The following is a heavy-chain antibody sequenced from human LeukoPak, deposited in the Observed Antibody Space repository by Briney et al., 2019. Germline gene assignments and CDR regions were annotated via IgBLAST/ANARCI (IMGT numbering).Heavy chain of an antibody. Sequence: GGSLRLSCAASGFTFSSYSIHGLRQAPGKGLEWVSSINSSNSYIYYADSVKGRFTISRDNAKNSLYLQMNSLRVEDTAVYYCARDQAPYCTNGICYERQAYYFDYWGQGTLVTVSS. J-gene: IGHJ4*02. CDR1: GFTFSSYS. CDR2: INSSNSYI. CDR3: ARDQAPYCTNGICYERQAYYFDY. D-gene: IGHD2-8*01. V-gene: IGHV3-21*01.